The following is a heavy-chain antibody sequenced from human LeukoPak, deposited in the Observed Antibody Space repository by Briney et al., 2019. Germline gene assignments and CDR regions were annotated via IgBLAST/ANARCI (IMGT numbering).Heavy chain of an antibody. CDR3: AKELTYYYDSSGTPGPFHY. CDR2: IWYDGSNK. D-gene: IGHD3-22*01. CDR1: GFTFSSYG. V-gene: IGHV3-33*06. J-gene: IGHJ4*02. Sequence: GGSLRLSCAASGFTFSSYGMHWVRQAPGKGLEWVAVIWYDGSNKYYADSVKGRFTISRDNSKNTLYLQMNSLRAEDTAVYYCAKELTYYYDSSGTPGPFHYWGQGTLVTVSS.